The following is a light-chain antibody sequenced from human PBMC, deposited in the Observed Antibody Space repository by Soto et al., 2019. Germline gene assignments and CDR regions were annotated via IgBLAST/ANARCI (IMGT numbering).Light chain of an antibody. Sequence: EIVMTQSPATLSVSPGERATLSCRASRSVSSHLAWYQQKPGQAPRLLMFDASTRATGVPARLSGSGSGTEFTLTISSLQSEDLGVYYCHQYHDWPQTFGQGTKVEIK. CDR3: HQYHDWPQT. J-gene: IGKJ1*01. CDR2: DAS. CDR1: RSVSSH. V-gene: IGKV3-15*01.